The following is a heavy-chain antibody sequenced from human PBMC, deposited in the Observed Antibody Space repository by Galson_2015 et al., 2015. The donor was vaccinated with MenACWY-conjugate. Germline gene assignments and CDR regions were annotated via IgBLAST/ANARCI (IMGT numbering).Heavy chain of an antibody. CDR2: LYPGDSET. CDR3: AACHTSGWSFDY. J-gene: IGHJ4*02. D-gene: IGHD6-19*01. CDR1: GDRFTNYW. V-gene: IGHV5-51*01. Sequence: QSGAEVTKPGESLPISCEHSGDRFTNYWIGWVRQMPGKGLECMGILYPGDSETRYSPSFQGQVTMSADRSTSTAYLQWSSLKASDTAIYYCAACHTSGWSFDYWGQGTLVAVSS.